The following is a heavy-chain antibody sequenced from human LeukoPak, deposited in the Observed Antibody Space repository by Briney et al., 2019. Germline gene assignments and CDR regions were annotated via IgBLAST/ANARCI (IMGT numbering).Heavy chain of an antibody. CDR1: GGSISSSGHY. V-gene: IGHV4-39*01. J-gene: IGHJ4*02. Sequence: SETLSLTCTVSGGSISSSGHYWGWIRQPPGKGLEWIGSMIYTGNTYYNPSLKSRITISVDTSKNQLSLKLTSVTAADTAIYYCARLPLLWFGEPDYWGQGTLVTVFS. CDR2: MIYTGNT. CDR3: ARLPLLWFGEPDY. D-gene: IGHD3-10*01.